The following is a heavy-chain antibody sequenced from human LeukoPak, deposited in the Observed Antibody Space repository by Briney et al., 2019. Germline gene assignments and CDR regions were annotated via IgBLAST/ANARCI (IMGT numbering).Heavy chain of an antibody. CDR3: ATDRLLRIAAAGILWYY. J-gene: IGHJ4*02. V-gene: IGHV1-24*01. CDR2: FDPEDGET. D-gene: IGHD6-13*01. Sequence: GPSVKVSCKVSGYTLTELSIHWARHAPGKGLEWMGGFDPEDGETIYAQKFQGRVTMTEDTSTDTAYMELSSLRSEHTAVYYCATDRLLRIAAAGILWYYWGQGTLVTVSS. CDR1: GYTLTELS.